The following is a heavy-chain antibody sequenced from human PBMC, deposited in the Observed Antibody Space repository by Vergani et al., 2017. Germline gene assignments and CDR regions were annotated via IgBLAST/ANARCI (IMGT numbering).Heavy chain of an antibody. D-gene: IGHD4-23*01. V-gene: IGHV3-30*18. CDR2: ISYDGSNK. CDR1: GFTFSSYG. CDR3: AKDLDYGGNSPAYYYYYMDV. Sequence: QVQLVESGGGVVQPGRSLRLSCAASGFTFSSYGMHWVRQAPGKGLEWVAVISYDGSNKYYADSVKGRFTISRDNSKNTLYLQMNSLRAEDTAVYYCAKDLDYGGNSPAYYYYYMDVGGKGTTVTVSS. J-gene: IGHJ6*03.